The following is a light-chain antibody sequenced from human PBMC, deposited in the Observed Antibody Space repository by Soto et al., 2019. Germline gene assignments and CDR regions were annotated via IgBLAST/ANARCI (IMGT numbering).Light chain of an antibody. CDR2: EVS. CDR3: SSYTSSSIDYV. Sequence: QSALTQPASVSGSPGQSITMSSTGTSSDVGGYNYVSWYQQHPGKAPKLMIYEVSNRPSGVSNRFSGSKSGNTASLTISGLQAEDEADYYCSSYTSSSIDYVFGTGTKLTVL. CDR1: SSDVGGYNY. J-gene: IGLJ1*01. V-gene: IGLV2-14*01.